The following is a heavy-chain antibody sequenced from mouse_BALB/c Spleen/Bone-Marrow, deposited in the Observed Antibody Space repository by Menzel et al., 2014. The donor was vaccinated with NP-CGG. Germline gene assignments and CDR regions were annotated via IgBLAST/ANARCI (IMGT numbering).Heavy chain of an antibody. D-gene: IGHD2-14*01. Sequence: VQLQQSGAELVMPGASVKMSCKASGHTFTDYWMHWVKQRPGQGLEWIGAIDTSDSYTSYNQKCKGKATLTVDESSSTAYMQLSSLTSEDSAVYYCARSDYRFDPLPYWGQGTLVTVSA. J-gene: IGHJ3*01. V-gene: IGHV1-69*01. CDR1: GHTFTDYW. CDR3: ARSDYRFDPLPY. CDR2: IDTSDSYT.